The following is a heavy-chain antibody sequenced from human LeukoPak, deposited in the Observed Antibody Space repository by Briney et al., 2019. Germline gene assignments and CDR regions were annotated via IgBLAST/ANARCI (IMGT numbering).Heavy chain of an antibody. CDR2: IYYSGST. D-gene: IGHD6-13*01. J-gene: IGHJ5*02. V-gene: IGHV4-28*01. CDR3: ARSPGYSSSWEYNWFDP. CDR1: GYSISSSNC. Sequence: KSSETLSLTCAVSGYSISSSNCWSWIRQPPGKGLEWIGYIYYSGSTYYNPSLKSRVTMSVDTSKNQFSLKLSSVTAVDTAVYYCARSPGYSSSWEYNWFDPWGQGTLVTVSS.